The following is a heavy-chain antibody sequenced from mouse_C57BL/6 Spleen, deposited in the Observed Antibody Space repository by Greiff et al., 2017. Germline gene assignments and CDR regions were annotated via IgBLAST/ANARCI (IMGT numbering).Heavy chain of an antibody. CDR3: ARHDGYYIPYAMDY. D-gene: IGHD2-3*01. V-gene: IGHV5-15*01. CDR1: GFTFSDYG. CDR2: ISNLAYSI. J-gene: IGHJ4*01. Sequence: EVQRVESGGGLVQPGGSLKLSCAASGFTFSDYGMAWVRQAPRKGPEWVAFISNLAYSIYYADTVTGRFTISRENAKNTLYLEMSSLRSEDTAMYYCARHDGYYIPYAMDYWGQGTSVTVSS.